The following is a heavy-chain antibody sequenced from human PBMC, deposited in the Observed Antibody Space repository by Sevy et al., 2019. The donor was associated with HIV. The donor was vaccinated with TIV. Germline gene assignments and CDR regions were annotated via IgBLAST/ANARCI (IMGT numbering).Heavy chain of an antibody. D-gene: IGHD6-13*01. J-gene: IGHJ4*01. V-gene: IGHV1-2*06. CDR2: INPTSGGT. CDR3: VRVPAAAGTRGYFDY. Sequence: ASVKVSCKTSGYSFSGYNMHWVRQAPGQGLEWMGRINPTSGGTKFAEMFQGRVTMTRDMSISTAYMKLSSLRSDDTAVYYCVRVPAAAGTRGYFDYWGQGTLVTVSS. CDR1: GYSFSGYN.